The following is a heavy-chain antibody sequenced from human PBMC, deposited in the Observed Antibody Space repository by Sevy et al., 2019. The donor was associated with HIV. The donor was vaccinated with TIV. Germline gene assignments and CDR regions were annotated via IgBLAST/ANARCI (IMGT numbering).Heavy chain of an antibody. CDR1: AGSFSGYY. Sequence: SETLSLTCAVYAGSFSGYYWSWIRQPPGKGLEWIGEINHSGSTNYNPSLKSRVTISVDTSKNQFSLKLSSVTAADTAVYYCARVQYSSSWARYYYYMDVWGKGTTVTVSS. CDR3: ARVQYSSSWARYYYYMDV. CDR2: INHSGST. D-gene: IGHD6-13*01. J-gene: IGHJ6*03. V-gene: IGHV4-34*01.